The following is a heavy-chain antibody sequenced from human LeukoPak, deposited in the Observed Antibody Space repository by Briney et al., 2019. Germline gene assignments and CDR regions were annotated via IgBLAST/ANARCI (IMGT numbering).Heavy chain of an antibody. CDR2: INSSGGST. D-gene: IGHD3-9*01. Sequence: ASVKVSCKASGYTFTSYYMHWVRQAPGQGLEWMGIINSSGGSTSYAQKFQGRVTMTRDTSTSTVYMELSSLRSEDTAVYYCARSPPPPNFDWLWTFDPWGQGTLVTVSS. CDR3: ARSPPPPNFDWLWTFDP. CDR1: GYTFTSYY. V-gene: IGHV1-46*01. J-gene: IGHJ5*02.